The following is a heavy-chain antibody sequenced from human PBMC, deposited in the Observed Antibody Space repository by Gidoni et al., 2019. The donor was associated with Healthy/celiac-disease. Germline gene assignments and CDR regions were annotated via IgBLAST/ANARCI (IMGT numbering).Heavy chain of an antibody. CDR1: GFTFSSYA. Sequence: QVQLVESGGGVVQPGRSLRLSCAASGFTFSSYAMHWVRQAPGKGLGWVAVISYDGSNKYYADSVKGRFTISRDNSKNTLYLQMNSLRAEDTAVYYCARDIGSWYGAYNWFDPWGQGTLVTVSS. CDR3: ARDIGSWYGAYNWFDP. D-gene: IGHD6-13*01. J-gene: IGHJ5*02. CDR2: ISYDGSNK. V-gene: IGHV3-30*04.